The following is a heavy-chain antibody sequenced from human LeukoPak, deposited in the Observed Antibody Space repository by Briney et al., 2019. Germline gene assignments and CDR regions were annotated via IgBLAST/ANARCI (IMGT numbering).Heavy chain of an antibody. CDR3: ARGAYSSGWAYFDH. J-gene: IGHJ4*02. CDR2: ISRGGNSK. D-gene: IGHD6-19*01. Sequence: GGSLRLSCAASGFTFSDYYMTWLRQAPGKGLEWVSSISRGGNSKYYTDSVKGRFTISRDNAKNSLYLHMDSLRAEDTAVYYCARGAYSSGWAYFDHWGQGTLVTVSS. V-gene: IGHV3-11*04. CDR1: GFTFSDYY.